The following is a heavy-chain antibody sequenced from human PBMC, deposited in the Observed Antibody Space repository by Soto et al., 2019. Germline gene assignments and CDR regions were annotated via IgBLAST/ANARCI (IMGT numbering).Heavy chain of an antibody. J-gene: IGHJ4*02. CDR3: ARPNDYWNGYGPFDY. D-gene: IGHD3-3*01. CDR2: ISYTGNT. CDR1: GRSISSVGYY. V-gene: IGHV4-31*11. Sequence: SETLSLTCAVSGRSISSVGYYWSWVRQHPGKGLEWIGSISYTGNTYYNPSLENRLSISLDTSGNRFSLRLNSVTAADTAIYYCARPNDYWNGYGPFDYWGQGSLVTVSS.